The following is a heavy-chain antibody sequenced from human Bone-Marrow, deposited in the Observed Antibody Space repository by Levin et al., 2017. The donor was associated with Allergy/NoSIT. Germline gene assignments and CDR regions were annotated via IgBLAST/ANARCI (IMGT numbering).Heavy chain of an antibody. CDR1: DYTFSNYG. D-gene: IGHD3-22*01. Sequence: GESLKISCKASDYTFSNYGVAWVRQAPGQGLEWMGWINPSNHYTYYTQKFQGRVTMTTDTSTTTAYMELRSLRSDDTPVYYCASPGRYYDSSGQNDNIKHYYYTMGIWGQGTTVTVSS. CDR2: INPSNHYT. J-gene: IGHJ6*02. CDR3: ASPGRYYDSSGQNDNIKHYYYTMGI. V-gene: IGHV1-18*01.